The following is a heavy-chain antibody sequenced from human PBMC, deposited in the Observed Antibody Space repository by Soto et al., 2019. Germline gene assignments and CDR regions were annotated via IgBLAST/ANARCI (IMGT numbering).Heavy chain of an antibody. CDR3: ARDKADYSNYTYGMDV. J-gene: IGHJ6*02. CDR1: GGTFSSYA. V-gene: IGHV1-69*13. CDR2: IIPIFGTA. Sequence: SVKVSCKASGGTFSSYAISWVRQAPGQGLEWMGGIIPIFGTANYAQKFQGRVTITADESTSTAYMELSSLRSEDTAVYYCARDKADYSNYTYGMDVWGQGTTVTVSS. D-gene: IGHD4-4*01.